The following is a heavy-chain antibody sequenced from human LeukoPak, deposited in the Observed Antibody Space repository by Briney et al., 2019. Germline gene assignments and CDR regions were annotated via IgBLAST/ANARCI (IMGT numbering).Heavy chain of an antibody. CDR1: GFTFSSYS. V-gene: IGHV3-21*01. CDR3: AREGSGYSSGWYPEAFDI. CDR2: ISSSSSYI. D-gene: IGHD6-19*01. Sequence: GGSLRLSCAASGFTFSSYSMNWVRQAPGKGLEWVSSISSSSSYIYYADSVKGRFTISRDNAKNSLYLQMNSLRAEDTAVYYCAREGSGYSSGWYPEAFDIWGQGTMVTVSS. J-gene: IGHJ3*02.